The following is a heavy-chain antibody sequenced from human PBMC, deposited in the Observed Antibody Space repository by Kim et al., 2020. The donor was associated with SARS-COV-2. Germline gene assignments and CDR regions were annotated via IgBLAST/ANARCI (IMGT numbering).Heavy chain of an antibody. CDR3: ARYTDY. V-gene: IGHV4-59*01. J-gene: IGHJ4*02. Sequence: YYSGRTTYNPSLKSRITISVDTSKNQFSLKLSSVTAADTAVYYCARYTDYWGQGTLVTVSS. CDR2: YYSGRT.